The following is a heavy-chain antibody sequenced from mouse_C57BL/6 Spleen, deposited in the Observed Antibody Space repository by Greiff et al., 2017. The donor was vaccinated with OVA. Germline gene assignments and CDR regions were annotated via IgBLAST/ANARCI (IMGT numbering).Heavy chain of an antibody. CDR1: GFTFSDYG. D-gene: IGHD1-1*01. CDR2: ISSGSSTI. CDR3: AAITTNAMDY. J-gene: IGHJ4*01. V-gene: IGHV5-17*01. Sequence: EVNVVESGGGLVKPGGSLKLSCAASGFTFSDYGMHWVRQAPEKGLEWVAYISSGSSTIYYADTVKGRFTISRDNAKNTLFLQMTSLRSEDTAMYYCAAITTNAMDYWGQGTSVTVSS.